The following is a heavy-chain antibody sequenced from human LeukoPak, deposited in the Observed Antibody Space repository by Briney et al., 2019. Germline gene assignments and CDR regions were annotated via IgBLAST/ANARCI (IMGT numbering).Heavy chain of an antibody. D-gene: IGHD3-22*01. CDR3: ARDPTDYYDSSGYLDY. V-gene: IGHV3-21*01. CDR1: GFTFSSYS. CDR2: ISSSSSYI. Sequence: GGSLRLSCAASGFTFSSYSMNWVRQAPGKGLEWVSSISSSSSYIYYADSVKGRFTISRDNAKNSLYLQMNSLRAEDTAVYYCARDPTDYYDSSGYLDYWGQGTLVTVSS. J-gene: IGHJ4*02.